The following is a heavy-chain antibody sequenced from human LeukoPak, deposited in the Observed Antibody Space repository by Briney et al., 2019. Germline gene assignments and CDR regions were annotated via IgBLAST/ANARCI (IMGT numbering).Heavy chain of an antibody. D-gene: IGHD6-19*01. V-gene: IGHV4-39*07. J-gene: IGHJ4*02. CDR2: IYYSGST. CDR1: GGSISSSSYY. CDR3: ARSGWYVPGYFDY. Sequence: SETLSLTCTVSGGSISSSSYYWGWIRQPPGKGLEWIGSIYYSGSTYYNPSLKSRVTISVDTSKNQFSLKLSSVTAADTAVYYCARSGWYVPGYFDYWGQGTLVTVSS.